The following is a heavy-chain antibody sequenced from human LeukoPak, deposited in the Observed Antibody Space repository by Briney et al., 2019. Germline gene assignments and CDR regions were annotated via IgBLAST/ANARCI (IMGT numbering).Heavy chain of an antibody. CDR3: ARGSTYYDSSGQVPFDY. D-gene: IGHD3-22*01. Sequence: GGSLRLSYAASGFTFRNYWMSWVRQVPGKGLEWVVNINEGGNEKNYVDSVKGRFTASRDNAQNSLYLQMNSLRVEDTAVYYCARGSTYYDSSGQVPFDYWGQGTLVTVSS. CDR1: GFTFRNYW. J-gene: IGHJ4*02. CDR2: INEGGNEK. V-gene: IGHV3-7*03.